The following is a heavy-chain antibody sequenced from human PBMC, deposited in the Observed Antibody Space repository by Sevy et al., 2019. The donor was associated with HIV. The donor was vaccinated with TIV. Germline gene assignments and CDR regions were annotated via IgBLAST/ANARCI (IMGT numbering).Heavy chain of an antibody. Sequence: GGSLRLSCAASGFTFSTYGMHWVRQAPGKGLEWVAVLSYDGREKYYGNSVKGRFIISRDNSKNTLYLQMNSLRDEDTAVYYCAKVGPHCSGGTCYHPLFDYCGQGTLVTVSS. V-gene: IGHV3-30*18. CDR3: AKVGPHCSGGTCYHPLFDY. CDR2: LSYDGREK. J-gene: IGHJ4*02. D-gene: IGHD2-15*01. CDR1: GFTFSTYG.